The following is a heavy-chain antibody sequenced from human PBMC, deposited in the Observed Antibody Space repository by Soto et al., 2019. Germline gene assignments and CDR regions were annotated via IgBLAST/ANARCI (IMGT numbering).Heavy chain of an antibody. J-gene: IGHJ3*01. V-gene: IGHV6-1*01. CDR3: ASRHSGGSDSLDV. CDR2: TYYRSKWNN. Sequence: SQTLSLTCVISGDSVSSKSAAWNWIRQSPSRGLEWLGRTYYRSKWNNNYAVSVKSRITINPDTSKNQFSLQLNSVSPEDTAVNYCASRHSGGSDSLDVWGQGTMVTVSS. CDR1: GDSVSSKSAA. D-gene: IGHD2-15*01.